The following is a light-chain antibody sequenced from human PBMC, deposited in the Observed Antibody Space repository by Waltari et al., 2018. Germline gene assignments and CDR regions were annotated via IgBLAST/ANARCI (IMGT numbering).Light chain of an antibody. J-gene: IGKJ2*01. V-gene: IGKV3-15*01. Sequence: EIVMTQSPATLSVSPGERATLSCRASQSVSSNLAWYQQKPGKAPRLLIYGASTRATGIPARFSGSGSGTEFTITISSLQSEDCAVYYCQQYNNWPYTFGQGTKLEIK. CDR1: QSVSSN. CDR3: QQYNNWPYT. CDR2: GAS.